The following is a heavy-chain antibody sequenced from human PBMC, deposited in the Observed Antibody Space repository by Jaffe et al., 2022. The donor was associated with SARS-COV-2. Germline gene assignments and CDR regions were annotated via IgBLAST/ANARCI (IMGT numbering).Heavy chain of an antibody. D-gene: IGHD3-9*01. CDR2: IKQDGSEK. J-gene: IGHJ4*02. Sequence: EVQLVESGGGLVQPGGSLRLSCAASGFTFSSYWMSWVRQAPGKGLEWVANIKQDGSEKYYVDSVKGRFTISRDNAKNSLYLQMNSLRAEDTAVYYCARIRYFDWLDVNDGPLWGQGTLVTVSS. CDR1: GFTFSSYW. V-gene: IGHV3-7*01. CDR3: ARIRYFDWLDVNDGPL.